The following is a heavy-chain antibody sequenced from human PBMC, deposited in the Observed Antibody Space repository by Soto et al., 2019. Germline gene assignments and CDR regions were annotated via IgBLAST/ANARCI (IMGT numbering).Heavy chain of an antibody. CDR2: FDPEDGET. D-gene: IGHD3-16*01. J-gene: IGHJ6*02. V-gene: IGHV1-24*01. Sequence: GASVKLSCKVSGYTLTELSIHWVRQAPGKGLEWMGGFDPEDGETIYAQKFQGRVTMTEDTSTDTAYMELSSLRSEDTAVYYCATSREGDPLMDVWGQGTTVTVS. CDR3: ATSREGDPLMDV. CDR1: GYTLTELS.